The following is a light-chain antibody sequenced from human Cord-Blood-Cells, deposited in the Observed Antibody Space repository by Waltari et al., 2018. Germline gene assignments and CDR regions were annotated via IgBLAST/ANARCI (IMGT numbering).Light chain of an antibody. Sequence: EIVMTQSPATLSVSPGERATLSCRASQSVSSNLAWYQQKPGQAPRLLIYGASTRATVIPARFSGSGSVTEFTLTISSLQSEDFAVYYCQQYNNWPPFTFGPGTKVDIK. CDR2: GAS. J-gene: IGKJ3*01. V-gene: IGKV3-15*01. CDR1: QSVSSN. CDR3: QQYNNWPPFT.